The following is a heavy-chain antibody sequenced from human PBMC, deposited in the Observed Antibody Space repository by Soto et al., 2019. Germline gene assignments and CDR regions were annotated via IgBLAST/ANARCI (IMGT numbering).Heavy chain of an antibody. CDR3: ARQAVAGRRAGGGWFDP. J-gene: IGHJ5*02. V-gene: IGHV1-2*02. Sequence: ASVKVSCKASGGTFSSYAISWVRQAPGQGLEWMGWINPNSGGTNYAQKFQGRVTMTRDTSISTAYMELSRLRSDDTAVYYCARQAVAGRRAGGGWFDPWGQGTLVTVSS. CDR1: GGTFSSYA. D-gene: IGHD6-19*01. CDR2: INPNSGGT.